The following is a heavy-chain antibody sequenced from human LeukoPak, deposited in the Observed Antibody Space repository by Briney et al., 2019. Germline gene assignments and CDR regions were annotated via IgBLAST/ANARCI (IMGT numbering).Heavy chain of an antibody. J-gene: IGHJ6*03. CDR3: ARGPSTRRGGPGGYYYYYMDV. D-gene: IGHD2-15*01. CDR1: GFTFSSYG. CDR2: IQYDGSNK. Sequence: GGSLRLSCAASGFTFSSYGMHWVRQAPGKGLEWVAFIQYDGSNKYYADSVKGRFTISRDNAKNTLYLQMNSLRAEDTAVYYCARGPSTRRGGPGGYYYYYMDVWGKGTTVTVSS. V-gene: IGHV3-30*02.